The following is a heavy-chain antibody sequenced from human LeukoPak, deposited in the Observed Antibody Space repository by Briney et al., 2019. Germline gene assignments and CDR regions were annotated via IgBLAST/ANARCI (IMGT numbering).Heavy chain of an antibody. Sequence: GGSLRLSCAASEFTFSNYAIHWVRQAPGKGLEWVAVISYDGTNKYYADSVKGRLTISRDNSKNTLYLQMNSLRAEDTAVYYCARPRGDYGDYAFDYWGQGTLVTVSS. CDR3: ARPRGDYGDYAFDY. CDR1: EFTFSNYA. CDR2: ISYDGTNK. J-gene: IGHJ4*02. D-gene: IGHD4-17*01. V-gene: IGHV3-30*04.